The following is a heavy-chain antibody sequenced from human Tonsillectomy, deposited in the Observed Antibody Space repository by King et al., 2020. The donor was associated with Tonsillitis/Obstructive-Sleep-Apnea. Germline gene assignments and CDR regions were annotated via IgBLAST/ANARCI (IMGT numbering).Heavy chain of an antibody. J-gene: IGHJ5*02. CDR1: GGSISSSSYY. D-gene: IGHD2-2*01. Sequence: QLQESGPGLVKPSETLSLTCTVSGGSISSSSYYWGWIRQPPGKGLEWIGSIYYSGSTYYNPSLKSRVTISVDTSTNQFALKLSSVTAADTAVYYWSRPGIVVSPWWFDPWGQGTLVTVSS. CDR2: IYYSGST. CDR3: SRPGIVVSPWWFDP. V-gene: IGHV4-39*01.